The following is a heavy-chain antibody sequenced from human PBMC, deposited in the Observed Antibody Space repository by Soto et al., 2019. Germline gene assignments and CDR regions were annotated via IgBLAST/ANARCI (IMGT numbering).Heavy chain of an antibody. D-gene: IGHD4-17*01. CDR3: AREGRLLTYYYYMDV. Sequence: QVQLVQSGAEVKKPGSSVKVSCKASGGTFSSYTISWVRQAPGQGLEWMGRIIPFLGIENYAQKLQGRVKITADKSPSTAYMELSSLRSEDTAVYYCAREGRLLTYYYYMDVWGKGTTVTVSS. J-gene: IGHJ6*03. CDR1: GGTFSSYT. V-gene: IGHV1-69*08. CDR2: IIPFLGIE.